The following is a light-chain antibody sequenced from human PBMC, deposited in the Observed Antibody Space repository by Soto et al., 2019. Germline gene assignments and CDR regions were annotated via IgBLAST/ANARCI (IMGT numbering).Light chain of an antibody. Sequence: EMVMTQSPATLSVSPGERATLSCRASQSVSSSYLAWYQQKPGQAPRPLIYGASTRATGMPARFSGSGSGTEFTLTISSLQSEDFAVHYCQQYNNWPQTFGQGTKLEIK. CDR2: GAS. CDR3: QQYNNWPQT. CDR1: QSVSSSY. V-gene: IGKV3-15*01. J-gene: IGKJ2*01.